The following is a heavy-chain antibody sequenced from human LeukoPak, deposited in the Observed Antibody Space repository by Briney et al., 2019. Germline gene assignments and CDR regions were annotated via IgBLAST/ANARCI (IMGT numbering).Heavy chain of an antibody. CDR2: IYPGDSDT. CDR3: ARLIGYCSGGSCDNRIDY. CDR1: GYRFTSYW. V-gene: IGHV5-51*01. J-gene: IGHJ4*02. Sequence: GESLKISCKGSGYRFTSYWIGWGRQMPGKGLEWMGIIYPGDSDTRYSPSFQGQVTISADKSISTAYLQWSSLKASDTAMYYCARLIGYCSGGSCDNRIDYWGQGTLVTVSS. D-gene: IGHD2-15*01.